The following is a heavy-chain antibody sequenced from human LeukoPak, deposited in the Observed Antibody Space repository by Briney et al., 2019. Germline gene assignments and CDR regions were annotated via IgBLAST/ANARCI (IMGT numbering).Heavy chain of an antibody. J-gene: IGHJ4*02. CDR3: GRFLRDYYGSGTGTPQYYFDY. D-gene: IGHD3-10*01. CDR1: GGSISTATYY. Sequence: SETLSLTCNVSGGSISTATYYWSWVRQHPGKGLEWIGDIYYDGSTYYNPSLKSRVTISVDTSRNQFSLKLNSVTAADTAVYYCGRFLRDYYGSGTGTPQYYFDYWGQGILVTVSS. CDR2: IYYDGST. V-gene: IGHV4-31*03.